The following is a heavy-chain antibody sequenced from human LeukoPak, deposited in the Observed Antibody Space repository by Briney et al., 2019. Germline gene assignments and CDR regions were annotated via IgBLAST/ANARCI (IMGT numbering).Heavy chain of an antibody. CDR1: GFTFSAYA. J-gene: IGHJ4*02. D-gene: IGHD2-15*01. CDR3: ARVGCSGSSCYDDY. CDR2: IGSNGGGT. V-gene: IGHV3-64*01. Sequence: PGGSLRLSCAASGFTFSAYAMHWVRQAPGKGLQYVSAIGSNGGGTYYANSVKGRFTISRDNSKNTLYLQMGSLRADDMAVYYCARVGCSGSSCYDDYWGRGTLVTVSS.